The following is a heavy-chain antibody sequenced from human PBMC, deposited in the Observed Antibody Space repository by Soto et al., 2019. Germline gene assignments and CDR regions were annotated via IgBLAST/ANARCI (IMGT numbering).Heavy chain of an antibody. CDR3: ARGRYGDY. CDR2: ISAHNGNT. Sequence: VHLVQSGAEVKKPGASVKVSCKGSGYAFTTYGITWVRQAPGQGLEWMGWISAHNGNTNYAQKLQGRVTVTRHTSTSPAYMELRSLRSDDTAVYYCARGRYGDYWGQGALVTVSS. CDR1: GYAFTTYG. V-gene: IGHV1-18*01. J-gene: IGHJ4*02. D-gene: IGHD1-1*01.